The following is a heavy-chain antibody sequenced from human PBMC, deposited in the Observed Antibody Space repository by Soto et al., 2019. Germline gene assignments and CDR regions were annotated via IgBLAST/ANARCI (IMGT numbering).Heavy chain of an antibody. CDR1: GFTFSSYW. D-gene: IGHD5-12*01. V-gene: IGHV3-7*01. J-gene: IGHJ6*02. CDR2: IKQDGSEK. Sequence: PGGSLRLSCAASGFTFSSYWMSWVRQAPGKGLEWVANIKQDGSEKYYVDSVRGRCTISRDNAKNSLYLQMNSLRAEDTAVYYCARESIPRGYDPNYYYYGMDVWGQGTTVTVSS. CDR3: ARESIPRGYDPNYYYYGMDV.